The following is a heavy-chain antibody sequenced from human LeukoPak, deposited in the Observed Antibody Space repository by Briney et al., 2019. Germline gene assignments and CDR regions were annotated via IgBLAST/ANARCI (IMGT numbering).Heavy chain of an antibody. CDR1: GYTFTGYY. J-gene: IGHJ6*03. CDR3: ARDGRSGSGSYYYYYYMDV. D-gene: IGHD3-10*01. V-gene: IGHV1-2*02. Sequence: ASVKVSCKASGYTFTGYYMHWVRQAPGQGLEWMGWINPNSGGTNYAQKFQGRVTMTRDTSISTAYMELSRLRSDDAAVYYCARDGRSGSGSYYYYYYMDVWGKGTTVTVSS. CDR2: INPNSGGT.